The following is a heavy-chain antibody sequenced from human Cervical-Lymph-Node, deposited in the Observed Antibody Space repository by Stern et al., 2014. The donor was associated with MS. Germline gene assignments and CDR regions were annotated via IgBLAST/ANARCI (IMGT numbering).Heavy chain of an antibody. CDR3: ARDNRYETFDI. V-gene: IGHV4-4*02. CDR2: IYHTGHT. J-gene: IGHJ3*02. CDR1: GGSISSANW. D-gene: IGHD1-14*01. Sequence: QLQLQESGPELVKPSGTLSLTCAVSGGSISSANWWSWVRQSPGKGLEWIGEIYHTGHTNYNPSLKSRVTISIDRSKNHYSLKLTSVTAADTAVYYCARDNRYETFDIWGQGTIVTVSS.